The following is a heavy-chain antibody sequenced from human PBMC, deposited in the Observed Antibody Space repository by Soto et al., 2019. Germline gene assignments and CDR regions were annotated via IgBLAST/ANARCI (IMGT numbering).Heavy chain of an antibody. Sequence: EVQLLQSGGGLVPPGGSLRLSCATSGFTFSSYWMSWVRQAPGKGLEWVANIKQDGSEKYYVDSVKGRFTISRDNAKNSLYLQMNSLRAEDTAVYYCARDLPDTAMVHDYWGQGTLVTVSS. CDR1: GFTFSSYW. CDR3: ARDLPDTAMVHDY. V-gene: IGHV3-7*03. D-gene: IGHD5-18*01. CDR2: IKQDGSEK. J-gene: IGHJ4*02.